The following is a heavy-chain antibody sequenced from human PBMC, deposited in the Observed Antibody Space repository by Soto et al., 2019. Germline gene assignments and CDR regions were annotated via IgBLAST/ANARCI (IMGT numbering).Heavy chain of an antibody. Sequence: SETLSLTCTVSGGSISSSYWSWIRQPPGKGLEWIGYIYYTVSTNYNPSLKSRVTISVDTSKNHFSLKLSSVTAADTAVYYCAREKYYFGSGTLSGMDVWGQGTRVTVSS. D-gene: IGHD3-10*01. CDR2: IYYTVST. V-gene: IGHV4-59*01. CDR3: AREKYYFGSGTLSGMDV. CDR1: GGSISSSY. J-gene: IGHJ6*02.